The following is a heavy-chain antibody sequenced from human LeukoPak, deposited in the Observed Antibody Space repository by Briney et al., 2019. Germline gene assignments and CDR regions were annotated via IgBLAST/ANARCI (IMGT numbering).Heavy chain of an antibody. J-gene: IGHJ4*02. V-gene: IGHV4-4*07. CDR1: GGSISNYF. CDR3: AREDPFVAARGLDY. Sequence: SGTLSLTCTVSGGSISNYFWSWIRQPAGKGLEWTGRIYTSGTTNYNTTLRSRLTMSVDTSKNQFSLRLSSVTAADTAVYYCAREDPFVAARGLDYWGQGTLVTVSS. D-gene: IGHD6-6*01. CDR2: IYTSGTT.